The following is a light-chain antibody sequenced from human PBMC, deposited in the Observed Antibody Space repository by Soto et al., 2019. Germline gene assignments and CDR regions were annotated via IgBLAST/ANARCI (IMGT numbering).Light chain of an antibody. CDR2: DAS. Sequence: EIVLTQSPATLSLSPGERATLSCRASQSVISYLAWYQQKPGQAPRLLIYDASNRATGIPARFSGSGSGTDFTLPISSLEPEDFAVYYCQQRSHRPITWTFGQGTKVEIK. V-gene: IGKV3-11*01. CDR3: QQRSHRPITWT. J-gene: IGKJ1*01. CDR1: QSVISY.